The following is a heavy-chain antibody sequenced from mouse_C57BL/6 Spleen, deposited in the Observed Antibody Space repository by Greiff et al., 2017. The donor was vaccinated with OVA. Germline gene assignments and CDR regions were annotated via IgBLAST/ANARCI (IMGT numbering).Heavy chain of an antibody. Sequence: VQLQQSGAELARPGASVKLSCKASGYTFTSYGISWVKQRTGQGLEWIGEIYPRSGNTYYNEKLKGKATLTADKSSSTAYMELRSLTSEDSAVYFCARGGDYSYAMDYWGQGTSVTVSS. CDR3: ARGGDYSYAMDY. CDR2: IYPRSGNT. D-gene: IGHD2-4*01. V-gene: IGHV1-81*01. CDR1: GYTFTSYG. J-gene: IGHJ4*01.